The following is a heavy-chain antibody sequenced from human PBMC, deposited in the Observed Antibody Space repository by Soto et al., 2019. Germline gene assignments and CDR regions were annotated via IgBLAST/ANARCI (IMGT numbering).Heavy chain of an antibody. Sequence: GGSLKRYCVDSGFTFSSYKKHWVRQAPGKGLEWVAVISYDGTNKYYADSVRGRFTISRDNSKNTLYLQMNSLRAEDTAVYYCAKVDPYCSGGSCYPGGPFDYWGQGTLVTVSS. CDR2: ISYDGTNK. J-gene: IGHJ4*02. CDR3: AKVDPYCSGGSCYPGGPFDY. D-gene: IGHD2-15*01. CDR1: GFTFSSYK. V-gene: IGHV3-30*18.